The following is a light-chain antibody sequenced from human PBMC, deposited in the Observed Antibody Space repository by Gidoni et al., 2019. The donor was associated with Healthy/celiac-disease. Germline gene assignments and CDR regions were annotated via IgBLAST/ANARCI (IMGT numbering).Light chain of an antibody. V-gene: IGLV3-10*01. CDR3: YSTDISGTLSV. Sequence: SYEFTQPPSVSVSPGQTARITCSGDALPKKYAYWYQQKSGQAPVLVIYEDNNRHSGTPERFSGSSSGTMATLTISGAQVEDEGDYYCYSTDISGTLSVFGGGTKMTVL. J-gene: IGLJ2*01. CDR1: ALPKKY. CDR2: EDN.